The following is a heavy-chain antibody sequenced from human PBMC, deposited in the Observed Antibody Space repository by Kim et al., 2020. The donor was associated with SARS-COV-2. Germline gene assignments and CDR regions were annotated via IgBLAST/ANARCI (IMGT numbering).Heavy chain of an antibody. CDR3: ARSYSGYGAYYYYGMDV. V-gene: IGHV4-4*02. CDR2: IYHSGST. J-gene: IGHJ6*02. CDR1: GGSISSSNW. Sequence: SGTLSLTCAVSGGSISSSNWWSWVRQPPGKGLEWIGEIYHSGSTNYNPSLKSRVTISVDKSKNQFSLKLSSVTAADTAVYYCARSYSGYGAYYYYGMDVWGQGTTVTVSS. D-gene: IGHD5-12*01.